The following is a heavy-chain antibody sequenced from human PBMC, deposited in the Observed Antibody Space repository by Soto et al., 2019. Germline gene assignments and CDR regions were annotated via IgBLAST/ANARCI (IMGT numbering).Heavy chain of an antibody. CDR2: IIPIFGTA. Sequence: ASGKVSCKASGGTVSSYAIGGVRQSLGQGLEWMGGIIPIFGTANYAQKFQGRVTITADESTSTAYMELSSLRSEDTAVYYCARDRVRSGCCAFDIWGQRTVVTVSS. J-gene: IGHJ3*02. CDR1: GGTVSSYA. CDR3: ARDRVRSGCCAFDI. D-gene: IGHD6-19*01. V-gene: IGHV1-69*13.